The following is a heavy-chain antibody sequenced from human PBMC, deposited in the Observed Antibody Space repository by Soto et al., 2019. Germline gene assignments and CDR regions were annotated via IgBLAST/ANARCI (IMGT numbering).Heavy chain of an antibody. CDR3: TRWYSGSSPPFDP. CDR1: GFTFGDYA. D-gene: IGHD1-26*01. V-gene: IGHV3-49*04. CDR2: IRSKAYGGTT. J-gene: IGHJ5*02. Sequence: WSLRLSCTASGFTFGDYAMSWVRQAPGKGLEWVGFIRSKAYGGTTEYAASVKGRFTISRDDSKSIAYLQMNSLKTEDTAVYYCTRWYSGSSPPFDPWGQGTLVTSPQ.